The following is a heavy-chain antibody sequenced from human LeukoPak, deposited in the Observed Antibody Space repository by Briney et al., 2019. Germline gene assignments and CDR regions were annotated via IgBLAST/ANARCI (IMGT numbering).Heavy chain of an antibody. CDR3: VKYHNSCYSV. CDR1: GFTFNIYG. CDR2: ISTDGGGT. J-gene: IGHJ4*02. D-gene: IGHD2-21*01. V-gene: IGHV3-64D*06. Sequence: VGLRRRSRSSSGFTFNIYGMHFVRQAPGKRQEYVSAISTDGGGTYYADSVKGRFTISRDNSKNTLYLQMSSLRTEDTAVYYCVKYHNSCYSVWGQGTLVAVSS.